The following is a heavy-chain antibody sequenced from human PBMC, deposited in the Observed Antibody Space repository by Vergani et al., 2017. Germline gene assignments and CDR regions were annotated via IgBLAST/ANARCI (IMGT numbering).Heavy chain of an antibody. D-gene: IGHD3-10*01. J-gene: IGHJ4*02. CDR3: ARGITMVRGAYDY. CDR1: GFTFSSYE. V-gene: IGHV3-48*03. CDR2: ISSSGSTI. Sequence: EVQLVESGGGLVQPGGSLRLSCAASGFTFSSYEMNWVRQAPGKGLEWVSYISSSGSTIYYADSVKGRFTISRDNAKNSLYLQMNSLRDEDTAVYYCARGITMVRGAYDYWGQGTLVTVSS.